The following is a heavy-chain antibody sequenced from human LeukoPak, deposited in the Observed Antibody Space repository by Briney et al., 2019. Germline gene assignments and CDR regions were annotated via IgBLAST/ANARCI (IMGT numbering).Heavy chain of an antibody. J-gene: IGHJ4*02. V-gene: IGHV3-7*01. CDR2: IKEDGSKK. CDR3: ARGGSESDY. Sequence: GGSLRLSCAASGFTFSSYWMTWVRQAPGKGLEWVANIKEDGSKKNYVDSVKGRFTISRDNAKNSLYLQMNSLRAEDAAVYFCARGGSESDYWGQGTLVTVSS. CDR1: GFTFSSYW.